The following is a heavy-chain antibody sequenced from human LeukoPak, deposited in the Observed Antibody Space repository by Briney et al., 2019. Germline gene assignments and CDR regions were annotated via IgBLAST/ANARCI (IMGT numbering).Heavy chain of an antibody. CDR3: ARAISSGWYDY. V-gene: IGHV4-39*07. CDR2: IYYSGST. CDR1: GGSISSSSYC. Sequence: AETLSLTCTVSGGSISSSSYCWGWIRQPPGKGREWIGSIYYSGSTYYNPSLKSRVTISVDTSKNQYSLKLSSVTAADTAVYYCARAISSGWYDYWGQGTLVTVSS. D-gene: IGHD6-19*01. J-gene: IGHJ4*02.